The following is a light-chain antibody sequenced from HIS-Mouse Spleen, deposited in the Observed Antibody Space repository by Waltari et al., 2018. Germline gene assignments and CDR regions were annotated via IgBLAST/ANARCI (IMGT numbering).Light chain of an antibody. Sequence: EIVMTQSPATLSVSPGERANLSCSASQSVSSNLAWYQQKPGQAPRLLIYGASTRATGIPARFSGSGSGTEFTLTISSLQSEDFAVYYFQQYNNWPPYTFGQGTKLEI. CDR3: QQYNNWPPYT. CDR2: GAS. V-gene: IGKV3-15*01. CDR1: QSVSSN. J-gene: IGKJ2*01.